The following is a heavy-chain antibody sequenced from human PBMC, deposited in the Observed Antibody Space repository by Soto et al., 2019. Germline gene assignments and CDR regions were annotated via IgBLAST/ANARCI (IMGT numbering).Heavy chain of an antibody. CDR3: ARGRHGDY. J-gene: IGHJ4*02. V-gene: IGHV1-18*01. Sequence: QVHLVQSGAEVKKPGASVKVSCKGSGYAFTTYGITWVRQAPGQGLEWMGWISAHNGNTNYAQKLQGRVTVTRDTSTSTAYMELRSLRSDDTAVYYCARGRHGDYWGQGALVTVSS. CDR1: GYAFTTYG. CDR2: ISAHNGNT.